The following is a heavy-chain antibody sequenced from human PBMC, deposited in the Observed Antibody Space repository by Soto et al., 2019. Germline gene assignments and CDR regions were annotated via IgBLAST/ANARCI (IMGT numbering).Heavy chain of an antibody. CDR1: GFTFSSYA. Sequence: GGSLRLSCTASGFTFSSYAMSWVRQAPGRGLEWVSSISGSATDSNHADSVKGRLTISRDNSKNTLYLQMNNLRAEDTAVYHCARRPEGRYFDYWGQGTMVTVSS. V-gene: IGHV3-23*01. J-gene: IGHJ4*02. CDR3: ARRPEGRYFDY. D-gene: IGHD3-10*01. CDR2: ISGSATDS.